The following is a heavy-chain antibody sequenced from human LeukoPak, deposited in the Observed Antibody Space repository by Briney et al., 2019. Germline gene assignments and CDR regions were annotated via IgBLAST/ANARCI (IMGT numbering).Heavy chain of an antibody. CDR3: ARVTLYGESALDY. CDR1: GFTFSDYY. Sequence: IPGGSLRLSCAASGFTFSDYYMSWVRQAPGKGLEWVSYISGSSSFTIYADSVKGRFTISRDNAKNSLYLRMNSLRPEDTAVYYCARVTLYGESALDYWGQGALVTVSS. D-gene: IGHD4-17*01. J-gene: IGHJ4*02. V-gene: IGHV3-11*06. CDR2: ISGSSSFT.